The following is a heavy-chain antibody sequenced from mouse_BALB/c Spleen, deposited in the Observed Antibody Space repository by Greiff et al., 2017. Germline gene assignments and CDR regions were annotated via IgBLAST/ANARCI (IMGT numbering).Heavy chain of an antibody. CDR3: ARNYVRYYAMDY. CDR1: GYSITSGYY. V-gene: IGHV3-6*02. CDR2: ISYDGSN. D-gene: IGHD1-1*01. J-gene: IGHJ4*01. Sequence: EVKVEESGPGLVKPSQSLSLTCSVTGYSITSGYYWNWIRQFPGNKLEWMGYISYDGSNNYNPSLKNRISITRDTSKNQFFLKLNSVTTEDTATYYCARNYVRYYAMDYWGQGTSVTVSS.